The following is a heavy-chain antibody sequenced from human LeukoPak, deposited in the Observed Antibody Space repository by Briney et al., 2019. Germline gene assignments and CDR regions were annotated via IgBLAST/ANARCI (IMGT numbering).Heavy chain of an antibody. CDR2: ISPSGDIT. CDR1: GFIFSSHG. D-gene: IGHD6-19*01. V-gene: IGHV3-23*01. J-gene: IGHJ5*02. Sequence: GGSLRLSCAASGFIFSSHGMNWVRQAPGKGLEWVSGISPSGDITYYADSVKGRFTISRDNSKNTLYLQMNSLRAEDTAVYYCARDYANSSGWYVWDNWFDPWGQGTLVTVSS. CDR3: ARDYANSSGWYVWDNWFDP.